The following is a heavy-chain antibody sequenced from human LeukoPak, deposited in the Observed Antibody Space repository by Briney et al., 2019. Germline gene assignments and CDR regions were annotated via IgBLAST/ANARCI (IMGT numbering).Heavy chain of an antibody. CDR3: VRDRNPYYGMDV. CDR2: IKQDGSEK. Sequence: GGSLRLSCAASGLTFSNFWMSWVRQAPGKGLEWVANIKQDGSEKYYVDSVKGRFTISRDNAKNSLYLQMNSLRVEDTAMYYCVRDRNPYYGMDVWGQGTTVTVSS. CDR1: GLTFSNFW. J-gene: IGHJ6*02. D-gene: IGHD2/OR15-2a*01. V-gene: IGHV3-7*03.